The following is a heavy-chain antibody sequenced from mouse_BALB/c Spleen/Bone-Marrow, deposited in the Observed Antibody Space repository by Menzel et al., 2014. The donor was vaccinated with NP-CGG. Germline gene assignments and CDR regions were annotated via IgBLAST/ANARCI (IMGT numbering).Heavy chain of an antibody. D-gene: IGHD4-1*01. V-gene: IGHV1S56*01. CDR2: IYPGNVNT. Sequence: QVQLQQSGPELVKPGASVRISCKASGYTFTSYYIHWLKQRPGQGLEWIGWIYPGNVNTKYNEKFKGKATLTADKSSSTAYIQLSSLTSEDSAVYFCAREANWNFDYWGQGTTLTVSS. J-gene: IGHJ2*01. CDR3: AREANWNFDY. CDR1: GYTFTSYY.